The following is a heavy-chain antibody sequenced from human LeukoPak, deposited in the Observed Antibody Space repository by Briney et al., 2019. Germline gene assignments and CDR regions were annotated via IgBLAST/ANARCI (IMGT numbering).Heavy chain of an antibody. CDR3: ATDYGDYVGEYFQH. V-gene: IGHV3-66*02. J-gene: IGHJ1*01. CDR1: GFTVSSNY. D-gene: IGHD4-17*01. Sequence: GGSLRLSCAASGFTVSSNYMSWVRQAPGKGLEWVSVIYIGGSTYYADSVKGRFTISRDNYKHTMYLQMNSVRAEDTAVYYCATDYGDYVGEYFQHWGQGTLVTVSS. CDR2: IYIGGST.